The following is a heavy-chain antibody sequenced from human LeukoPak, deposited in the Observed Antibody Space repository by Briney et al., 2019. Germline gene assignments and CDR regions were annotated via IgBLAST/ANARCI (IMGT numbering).Heavy chain of an antibody. CDR3: ARGGTYYYDSSVNY. D-gene: IGHD3-22*01. CDR2: IIPILGIA. CDR1: GGTFSSYA. V-gene: IGHV1-69*04. J-gene: IGHJ4*02. Sequence: ASVKVSCKASGGTFSSYAISWVRQAPGQGLEWMGRIIPILGIANYAQKFQGRVTITADKPTSTAYMELSSLRSEDTAVYYCARGGTYYYDSSVNYWGQGTLVTVSS.